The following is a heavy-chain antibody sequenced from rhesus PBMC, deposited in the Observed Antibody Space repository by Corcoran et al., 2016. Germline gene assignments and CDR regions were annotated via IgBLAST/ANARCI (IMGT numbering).Heavy chain of an antibody. V-gene: IGHV4-122*02. CDR3: ARRSWNNDFEF. D-gene: IGHD1-20*01. CDR1: GYSISSGSG. Sequence: QLQLQESGPGLVKPSETLSLTCAVSGYSISSGSGWSWIRQPPGKGLEWIGYISYSGSTSYNPSLKSRVTISRDTSKNQFSLKLSSVTAADTAVYYCARRSWNNDFEFWGQGALVTVSS. CDR2: ISYSGST. J-gene: IGHJ1*01.